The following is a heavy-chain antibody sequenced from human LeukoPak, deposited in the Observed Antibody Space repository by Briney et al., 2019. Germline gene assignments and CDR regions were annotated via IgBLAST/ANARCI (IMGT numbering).Heavy chain of an antibody. CDR1: GFTFSGSP. CDR3: TQGNY. J-gene: IGHJ4*02. Sequence: GGSLRLSCAASGFTFSGSPILWVRQASGKGLEWVGRIRSKADNYATAYAASVQGRCTISRDDSKSTAYLQLNSLKTEDTAVYYCTQGNYWGQGALVTVSS. V-gene: IGHV3-73*01. CDR2: IRSKADNYAT.